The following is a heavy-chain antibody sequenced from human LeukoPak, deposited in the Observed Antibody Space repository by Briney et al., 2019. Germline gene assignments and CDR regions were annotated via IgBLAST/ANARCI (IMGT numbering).Heavy chain of an antibody. J-gene: IGHJ4*02. CDR3: ARGYCSGGSCLPRPKEFDY. Sequence: ASVKVSCKASGYTFTSYGISWVRQAPGQGLEWMGWISAYNGNTNYAQKLQGGVTMTTDTSTSTAYMELRSLRSDDTAVYYCARGYCSGGSCLPRPKEFDYWGQGTLVTVSS. CDR1: GYTFTSYG. CDR2: ISAYNGNT. D-gene: IGHD2-15*01. V-gene: IGHV1-18*01.